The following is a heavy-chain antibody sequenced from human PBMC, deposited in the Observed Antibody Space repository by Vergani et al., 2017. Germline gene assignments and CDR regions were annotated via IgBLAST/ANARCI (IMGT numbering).Heavy chain of an antibody. J-gene: IGHJ4*02. CDR2: IGKDGINT. CDR1: GFTFSNFG. Sequence: QVQLVESAGGVVQPGGSLRLSCASSGFTFSNFGMHWIRQAPGKGLECLAYIGKDGINTRYRDAVKGRFTVSRDNSKDILYLQRDSLRSEDTALYYCGKYLRDSTDGLPDSWGPGTLVIVSS. CDR3: GKYLRDSTDGLPDS. V-gene: IGHV3-30*02. D-gene: IGHD2-21*02.